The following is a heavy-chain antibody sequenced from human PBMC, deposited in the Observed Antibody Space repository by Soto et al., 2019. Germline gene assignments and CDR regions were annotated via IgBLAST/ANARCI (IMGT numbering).Heavy chain of an antibody. D-gene: IGHD6-13*01. CDR1: GGSFSGYY. CDR3: AREGMEQQLDNWFDP. J-gene: IGHJ5*02. CDR2: INHSGST. V-gene: IGHV4-34*01. Sequence: QVQLQQWGAGLLRPSETLSLTCAVYGGSFSGYYWSWIRQPPGKGLEWIGEINHSGSTNYNPSLKSRVTISVDTSKNQFPLKLSSVTAADTAVYYCAREGMEQQLDNWFDPWGQGTLVTVSS.